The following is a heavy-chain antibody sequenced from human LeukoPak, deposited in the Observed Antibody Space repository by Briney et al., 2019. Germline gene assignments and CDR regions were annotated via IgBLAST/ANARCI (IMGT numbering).Heavy chain of an antibody. J-gene: IGHJ4*02. V-gene: IGHV3-30*18. CDR3: AKVWQEMGIRLIDY. D-gene: IGHD7-27*01. CDR2: ISYDGSNT. Sequence: GRSLRLSCAASGFTFSSYGMHGVCQAPGKGLEWVAVISYDGSNTYYADSVKGRFTISRDNSKNTLYLQMNSLRAEDTAVYYCAKVWQEMGIRLIDYWGQGTLVTVSS. CDR1: GFTFSSYG.